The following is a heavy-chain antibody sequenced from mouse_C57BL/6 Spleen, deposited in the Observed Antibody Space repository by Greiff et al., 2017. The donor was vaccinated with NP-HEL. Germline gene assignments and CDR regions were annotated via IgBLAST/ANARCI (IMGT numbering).Heavy chain of an antibody. D-gene: IGHD2-4*01. CDR3: ARSNYDYDVAWFAY. Sequence: VQLQQSGAELVKPGASVKISCKASGYAFSSYWMNWVKQRPGKGLEWIGQIYPGDGDTNYNGKFKGKATLTADKSSSTAYMQLSSLTSEDSAVYFGARSNYDYDVAWFAYWGQGTLVTVSA. CDR2: IYPGDGDT. J-gene: IGHJ3*01. CDR1: GYAFSSYW. V-gene: IGHV1-80*01.